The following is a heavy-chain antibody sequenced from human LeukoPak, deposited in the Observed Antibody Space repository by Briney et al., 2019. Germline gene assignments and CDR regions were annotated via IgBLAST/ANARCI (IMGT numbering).Heavy chain of an antibody. Sequence: SQTLSLTCTVSGGSISSGGYYWSWIRQHPGKGLEWIVYIYYSGSTYYNPSLRSRVTISVDTSKNQFSLKLTSVTAADTAVYYCARGIGVVAGTWYFDLWGRGTLVTVSS. CDR1: GGSISSGGYY. CDR3: ARGIGVVAGTWYFDL. V-gene: IGHV4-31*03. CDR2: IYYSGST. J-gene: IGHJ2*01. D-gene: IGHD6-19*01.